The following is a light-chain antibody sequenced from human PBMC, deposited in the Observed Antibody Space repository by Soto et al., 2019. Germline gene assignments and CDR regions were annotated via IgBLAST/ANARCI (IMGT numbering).Light chain of an antibody. CDR3: QQYGSSGT. V-gene: IGKV3-20*01. J-gene: IGKJ1*01. CDR1: QSVSNNY. CDR2: GAS. Sequence: IVVELSLVTLSLSPGERATLCCRASQSVSNNYLAWYQQKPGQAPRLLIYGASNRATGIPDRFSGSGSGTDFTLTISRLEPEDFAVYYCQQYGSSGTFGQGTKV.